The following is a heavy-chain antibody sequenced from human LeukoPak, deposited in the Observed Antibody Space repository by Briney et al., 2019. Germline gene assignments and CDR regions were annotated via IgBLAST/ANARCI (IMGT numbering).Heavy chain of an antibody. Sequence: ETLSLTCTVSGGSINSDIYRWGWIRQPPGLGLEWVSAITGSGGSTYYADSVKGRFTISRDNSKNTLYLQMNSVRAEDTAVYYCPKGMSSSSVFDYWGQGTLVTVSS. CDR3: PKGMSSSSVFDY. V-gene: IGHV3-23*01. D-gene: IGHD6-6*01. CDR2: ITGSGGST. J-gene: IGHJ4*02. CDR1: GGSINSDIYR.